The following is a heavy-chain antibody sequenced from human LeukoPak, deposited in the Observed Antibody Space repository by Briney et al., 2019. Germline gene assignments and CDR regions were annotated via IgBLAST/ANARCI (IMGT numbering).Heavy chain of an antibody. CDR1: GFTFSSYA. CDR2: ISYDGSNK. V-gene: IGHV3-30*04. D-gene: IGHD6-13*01. J-gene: IGHJ4*02. Sequence: PGRSLRLSCTASGFTFSSYAMRWVRQAPGKGLEWVAVISYDGSNKNYADSVKGRFTISRDNSKNTLYLQMNSLRAEDTAVYYCATDGDTSSWYPDYWGQGTLVTVSS. CDR3: ATDGDTSSWYPDY.